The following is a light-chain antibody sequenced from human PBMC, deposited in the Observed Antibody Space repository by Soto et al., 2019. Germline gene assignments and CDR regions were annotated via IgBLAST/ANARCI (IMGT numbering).Light chain of an antibody. CDR3: MQGTHWPIT. V-gene: IGKV2-28*01. CDR2: LGS. CDR1: QSLLHSNGYNY. Sequence: VVTQSPLSLPVTPGEPASISCRSSQSLLHSNGYNYLDWYLQKPGQSPQLLIYLGSNRDSGVPARFSGSGSGTDFALKISRVEAEDVGVYYCMQGTHWPITFGQRTRLETK. J-gene: IGKJ5*01.